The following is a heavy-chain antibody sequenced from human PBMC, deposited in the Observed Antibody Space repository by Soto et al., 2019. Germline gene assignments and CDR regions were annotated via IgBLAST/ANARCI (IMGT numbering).Heavy chain of an antibody. V-gene: IGHV5-51*01. Sequence: GAAKKISYKGSGERVTRYWSGWVRQMTGKGLEWMGIIYPGDSDTRYSPSFQGQVTISADKSISTAYLQWSSLKASDTAMYYCARLGASIAARPMGGERYGMDVWGQGTTVTVSS. CDR3: ARLGASIAARPMGGERYGMDV. D-gene: IGHD6-6*01. CDR2: IYPGDSDT. J-gene: IGHJ6*02. CDR1: GERVTRYW.